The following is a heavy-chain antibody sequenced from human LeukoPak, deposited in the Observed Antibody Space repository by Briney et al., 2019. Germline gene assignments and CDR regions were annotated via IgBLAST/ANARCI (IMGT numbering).Heavy chain of an antibody. CDR1: GFTFSNFW. J-gene: IGHJ4*02. D-gene: IGHD3/OR15-3a*01. V-gene: IGHV3-7*01. CDR3: TRDFWTDY. CDR2: IKQDGSEK. Sequence: GGSLRLSCAAAGFTFSNFWMSWVRQAPGKGLEWVANIKQDGSEKYYVDSVKGRFTISRDNARNFLYLQLSSLRAEDTAVYYCTRDFWTDYWGQGTLVTVSS.